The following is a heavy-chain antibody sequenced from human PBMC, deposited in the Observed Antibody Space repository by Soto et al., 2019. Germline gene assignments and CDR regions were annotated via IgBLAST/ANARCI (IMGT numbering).Heavy chain of an antibody. Sequence: PVVFLRLSCGASGLTFSSYEVHWVRQAPGKGLEWVSYISSSGSTIYYADSLKGRFNISRDNAKNSLYLQMNSLRAEDTAVYYCARDQDEPGEGWFDPWGQGSLVTVTS. V-gene: IGHV3-48*03. CDR3: ARDQDEPGEGWFDP. CDR1: GLTFSSYE. CDR2: ISSSGSTI. J-gene: IGHJ5*02.